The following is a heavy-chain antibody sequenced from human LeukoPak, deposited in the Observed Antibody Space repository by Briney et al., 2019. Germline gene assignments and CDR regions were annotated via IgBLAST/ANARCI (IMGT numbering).Heavy chain of an antibody. CDR3: ARDETTVPMNYFDP. D-gene: IGHD4-17*01. CDR1: GYTFTGYY. J-gene: IGHJ5*02. Sequence: GASVKVSCKASGYTFTGYYMHWVRQAPGQGLEWMGWINPNSGGTNYAQKFQGRVTMTRDTSISTAYMELSRLKSDDTAVYYCARDETTVPMNYFDPWGQGTLVTVSS. CDR2: INPNSGGT. V-gene: IGHV1-2*02.